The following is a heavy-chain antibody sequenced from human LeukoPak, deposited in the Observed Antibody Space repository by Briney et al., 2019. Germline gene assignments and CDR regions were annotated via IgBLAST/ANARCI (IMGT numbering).Heavy chain of an antibody. CDR2: IYYSGST. V-gene: IGHV4-31*03. CDR3: ARGITTLDAFDI. J-gene: IGHJ3*02. D-gene: IGHD3-22*01. CDR1: GGSISSGGYY. Sequence: SETLSRTCTVSGGSISSGGYYWSWIRQHPGKGLEWIGYIYYSGSTYYNPSLKSRVTISVDTSKNQFSLKLSSVTAADTAVYYCARGITTLDAFDIWGQGTMVTVSS.